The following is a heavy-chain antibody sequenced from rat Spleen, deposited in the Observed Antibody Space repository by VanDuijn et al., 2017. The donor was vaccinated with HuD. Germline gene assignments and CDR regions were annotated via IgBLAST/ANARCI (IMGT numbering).Heavy chain of an antibody. CDR2: ISYSGST. J-gene: IGHJ1*01. Sequence: EVQLQESGPGLVKPSQSLSLTCSVTGYSITSDYWGWIRKFPGNKMEWIGHISYSGSTGYNPSLKSRISITRDTSKNQFFLQVNSVTTEDTATYYCARRGYKNQWYFDFWGPGTMVTVSS. D-gene: IGHD1-2*01. V-gene: IGHV3-1*01. CDR3: ARRGYKNQWYFDF. CDR1: GYSITSDY.